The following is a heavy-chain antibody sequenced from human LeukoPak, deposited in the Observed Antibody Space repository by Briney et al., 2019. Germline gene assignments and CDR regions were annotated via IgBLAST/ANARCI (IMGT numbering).Heavy chain of an antibody. J-gene: IGHJ4*02. V-gene: IGHV3-30-3*01. Sequence: GGSLRLSCAASGFTFRNYVIHWVRQAPGKGLEWVAVTSSDLNVKLYADSVKGRFTISRDNSRSTLYLQMNSLRPEDTAIYYCAREGYYGSGSPPSLYFDYWGQGTLVTASS. CDR2: TSSDLNVK. CDR3: AREGYYGSGSPPSLYFDY. D-gene: IGHD3-10*01. CDR1: GFTFRNYV.